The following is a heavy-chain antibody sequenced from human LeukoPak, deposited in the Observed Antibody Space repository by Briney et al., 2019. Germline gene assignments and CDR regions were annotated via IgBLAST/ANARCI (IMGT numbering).Heavy chain of an antibody. CDR1: GYTFTSYY. V-gene: IGHV1-46*01. CDR3: ARGPQMVQQLVQYYYYGMDV. J-gene: IGHJ6*02. CDR2: INPSGGST. Sequence: GASVKVSCKASGYTFTSYYMHWVRQAPGQGLEWMGIINPSGGSTSYAQKFQGRVTMTRDTSTSTVYMELSSLRSEDTAVYYCARGPQMVQQLVQYYYYGMDVWGQGTTVTVSS. D-gene: IGHD6-13*01.